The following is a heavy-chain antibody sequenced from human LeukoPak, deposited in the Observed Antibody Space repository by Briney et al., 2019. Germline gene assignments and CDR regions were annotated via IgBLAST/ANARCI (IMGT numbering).Heavy chain of an antibody. Sequence: PSEPLSLTCAVSGGSISSSNWWSWVRQPPGKGLEWIGEIYHSGSTNYNPSLKSRVTISVDKSKNQFSLKLSSVTAADTAVYYCARAGTMVRGVIVYWGQGTLVTISS. V-gene: IGHV4-4*02. CDR1: GGSISSSNW. J-gene: IGHJ4*02. CDR3: ARAGTMVRGVIVY. D-gene: IGHD3-10*01. CDR2: IYHSGST.